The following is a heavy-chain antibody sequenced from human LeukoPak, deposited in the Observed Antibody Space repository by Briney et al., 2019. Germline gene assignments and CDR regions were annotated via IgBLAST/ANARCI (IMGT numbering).Heavy chain of an antibody. CDR3: ARLVGARSQADY. D-gene: IGHD1-26*01. Sequence: SETLSLTCTFSGGSISSYYWSWIRQPAGKGLEWIGRIYTSGSTNYNPSLKSRVTISVDTSKNQFSLRLSSVTAADTAVYYCARLVGARSQADYWGQGTLVTVSS. J-gene: IGHJ4*02. CDR1: GGSISSYY. CDR2: IYTSGST. V-gene: IGHV4-4*07.